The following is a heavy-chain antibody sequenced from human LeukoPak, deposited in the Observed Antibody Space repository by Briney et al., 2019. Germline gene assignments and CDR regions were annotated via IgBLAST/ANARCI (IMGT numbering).Heavy chain of an antibody. J-gene: IGHJ6*03. V-gene: IGHV3-23*01. CDR2: ISGSGGST. CDR1: GFTFSSYG. CDR3: AKVHSTDYYGSGRWRGYYYMDV. Sequence: GGSLRLSCAASGFTFSSYGMSWVRQAPGKGLEWVSAISGSGGSTYYADSVEGRFTISRDNSKNTLYLQMNSLRAEDTAVYYCAKVHSTDYYGSGRWRGYYYMDVWGKGTSVTISS. D-gene: IGHD3-10*01.